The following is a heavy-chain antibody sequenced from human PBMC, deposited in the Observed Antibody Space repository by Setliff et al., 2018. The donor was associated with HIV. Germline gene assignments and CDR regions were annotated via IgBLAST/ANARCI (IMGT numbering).Heavy chain of an antibody. D-gene: IGHD3-22*01. V-gene: IGHV4-34*01. CDR2: INHSGST. CDR3: ARATYYYDSSGYIDDY. CDR1: GGSFSGFY. J-gene: IGHJ4*02. Sequence: SETLSLTCAVYGGSFSGFYWSWIRQPPGKGLEWIGEINHSGSTNYNPSLKSRVTISVDTSKNQFSLKLSSVTAADTAVYYCARATYYYDSSGYIDDYWGQGTLVTVSS.